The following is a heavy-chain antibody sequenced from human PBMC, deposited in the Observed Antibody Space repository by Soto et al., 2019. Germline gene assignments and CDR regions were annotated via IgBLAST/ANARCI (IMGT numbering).Heavy chain of an antibody. V-gene: IGHV3-48*02. D-gene: IGHD5-12*01. J-gene: IGHJ4*02. Sequence: GGSLRLSCAASGFTFSSYSMNWVRQAPGKGLEWVSYISSSSSTIYYADSVKGRFTISRDNAKNSLYLQMNSLRDEDTAVYYCARGRPYSGYDIPFDYWGQGTLVTVSS. CDR3: ARGRPYSGYDIPFDY. CDR2: ISSSSSTI. CDR1: GFTFSSYS.